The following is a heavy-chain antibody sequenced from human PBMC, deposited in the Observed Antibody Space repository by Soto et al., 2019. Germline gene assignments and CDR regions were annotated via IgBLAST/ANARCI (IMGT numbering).Heavy chain of an antibody. J-gene: IGHJ6*02. CDR1: GGTFSSYS. CDR2: IIPIFGTA. CDR3: ARNRGYSYGSLKYYYYGMDV. D-gene: IGHD5-18*01. V-gene: IGHV1-69*13. Sequence: ASVKVSCKASGGTFSSYSISWVLQAPGQGLEWMGGIIPIFGTANYAQKFQGRVTITADESTSTAYMELSSLRSEDTAVYYCARNRGYSYGSLKYYYYGMDVWGQGTTVTVSS.